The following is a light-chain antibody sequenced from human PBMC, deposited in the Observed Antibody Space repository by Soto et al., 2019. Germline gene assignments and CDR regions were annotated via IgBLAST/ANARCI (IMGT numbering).Light chain of an antibody. V-gene: IGLV1-47*01. Sequence: QSVLTQPPSASGTPGQRVTISCSGSSSNIGSNYVYWYQQFPGTAPKLLMFRNDQRTSGVPDRSSGSKSGTSASLAISGLRSEDEADYYCAAWDGSLSGFWVFGGGTKVTVL. CDR2: RND. CDR3: AAWDGSLSGFWV. CDR1: SSNIGSNY. J-gene: IGLJ3*02.